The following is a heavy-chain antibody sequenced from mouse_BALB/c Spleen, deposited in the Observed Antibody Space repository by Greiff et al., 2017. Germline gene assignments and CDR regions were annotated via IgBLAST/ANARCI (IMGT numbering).Heavy chain of an antibody. Sequence: EVKLMESGAELVKPGASVKLSCTASGFNIKDTYMHWVKQRPEQGLEWIGRIDPANGNTKYDPKFQGKATITADTSSNTAYLQLSSLTSEDTAVYYCARGVEGDYWGQGTTLTVSS. D-gene: IGHD1-1*01. CDR1: GFNIKDTY. CDR3: ARGVEGDY. CDR2: IDPANGNT. J-gene: IGHJ2*01. V-gene: IGHV14-3*02.